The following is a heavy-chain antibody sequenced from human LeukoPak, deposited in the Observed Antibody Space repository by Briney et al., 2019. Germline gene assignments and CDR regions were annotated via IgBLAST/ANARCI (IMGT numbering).Heavy chain of an antibody. J-gene: IGHJ5*02. CDR1: GGSISSSSYY. Sequence: PSETLSLTCTASGGSISSSSYYWGWIRQPPGKGLEWIGSIYYSGSTNYNPSLKSRVTISVDMSKNQFSLKLSSVTAADTAVYYCARDYSGSSSWNWFDPWGQGTLVTVSS. D-gene: IGHD6-13*01. V-gene: IGHV4-39*07. CDR3: ARDYSGSSSWNWFDP. CDR2: IYYSGST.